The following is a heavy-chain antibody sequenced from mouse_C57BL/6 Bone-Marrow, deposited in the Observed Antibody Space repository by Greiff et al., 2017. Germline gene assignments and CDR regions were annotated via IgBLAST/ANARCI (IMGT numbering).Heavy chain of an antibody. CDR1: GYTFTSYW. CDR3: ARYPITTVVPYYFDY. CDR2: IDPNSGGT. Sequence: QVQLQQSGAELVKPGASVKLSCKASGYTFTSYWMHWVKQRPGRGLEWIGRIDPNSGGTKYNEKFKSKATLTVDKPSSTAYMQLSSLTSEDSAVYYCARYPITTVVPYYFDYWGQGTTLTVSS. J-gene: IGHJ2*01. V-gene: IGHV1-72*01. D-gene: IGHD1-1*01.